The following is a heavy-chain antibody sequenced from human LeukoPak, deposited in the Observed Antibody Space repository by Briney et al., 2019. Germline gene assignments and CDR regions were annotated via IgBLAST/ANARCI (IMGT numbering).Heavy chain of an antibody. D-gene: IGHD1-7*01. Sequence: GGSLRLSCAASGFTFDDYAMHWVRQAPGKGLEWVSGISWNSGSMDYADSVKGRFTISRDNAKNSLYLQMNSLRAEDTALYYCARGTRRVYGMDVWGQGTTVTVSS. CDR1: GFTFDDYA. CDR3: ARGTRRVYGMDV. V-gene: IGHV3-9*01. J-gene: IGHJ6*02. CDR2: ISWNSGSM.